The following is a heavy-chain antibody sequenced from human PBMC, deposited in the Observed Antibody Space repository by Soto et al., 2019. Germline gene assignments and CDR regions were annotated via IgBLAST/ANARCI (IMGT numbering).Heavy chain of an antibody. D-gene: IGHD6-13*01. CDR2: ISESGGST. CDR1: GFSFSDHA. J-gene: IGHJ4*02. Sequence: GGSLRLSCAASGFSFSDHAMSWVRQAPGKGLEWVSVISESGGSTHYADSVRGRLTVSRDNSKNSLSLRMNSLRDEDTAVYFCAKRSPYSSGWYSPIFDYLGQGALVTVSS. CDR3: AKRSPYSSGWYSPIFDY. V-gene: IGHV3-23*01.